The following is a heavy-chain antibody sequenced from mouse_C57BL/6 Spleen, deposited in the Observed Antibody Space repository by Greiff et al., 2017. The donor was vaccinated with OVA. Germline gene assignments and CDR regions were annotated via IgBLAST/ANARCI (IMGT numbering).Heavy chain of an antibody. J-gene: IGHJ4*01. CDR1: GYAFTNYL. D-gene: IGHD1-1*01. V-gene: IGHV1-54*01. CDR3: ARSRYYGSSYEYAMDY. Sequence: VQLQQSGAELVRPGTSVKVSCKASGYAFTNYLIEWVKQRPGQGLEWIGVINPGSGGTNYNEKFKGKATLTADKSSSTAYMQLSSLTSEDSAVYFCARSRYYGSSYEYAMDYWGQGTSVTVSS. CDR2: INPGSGGT.